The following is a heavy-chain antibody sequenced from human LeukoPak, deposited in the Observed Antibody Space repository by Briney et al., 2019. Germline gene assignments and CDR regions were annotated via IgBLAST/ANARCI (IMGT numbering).Heavy chain of an antibody. J-gene: IGHJ4*02. CDR3: AKTLNGDYVRYYFDY. CDR1: GFTFSSYA. CDR2: ISGSGGST. D-gene: IGHD4-17*01. V-gene: IGHV3-23*01. Sequence: GGSLRLSCAASGFTFSSYAMSWVRQAPGKGLEWVSAISGSGGSTYYADSVKGRFTISRDNSKNTLYLQMNSPRAEDTAVYYCAKTLNGDYVRYYFDYWGQGTLVTVSS.